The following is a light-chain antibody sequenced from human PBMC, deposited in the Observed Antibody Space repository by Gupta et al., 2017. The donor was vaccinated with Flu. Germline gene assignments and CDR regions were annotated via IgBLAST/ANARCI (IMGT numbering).Light chain of an antibody. Sequence: GDRVTITCRARQNIGSWVAWYQQKPGKAPKVLIHAASTLETGVTSRFSGSGYGTDFTLTISRLQPEDFATYFCLQANSFPLTFGGGTKVEMK. CDR2: AAS. J-gene: IGKJ4*01. V-gene: IGKV1-12*01. CDR3: LQANSFPLT. CDR1: QNIGSW.